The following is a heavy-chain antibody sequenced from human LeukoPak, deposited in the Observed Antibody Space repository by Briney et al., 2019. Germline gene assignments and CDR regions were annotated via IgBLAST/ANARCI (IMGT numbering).Heavy chain of an antibody. CDR1: GGTFSSYT. J-gene: IGHJ4*02. CDR2: IIPILGIA. D-gene: IGHD6-19*01. Sequence: SVKVSCKASGGTFSSYTISWVRQAPGQGLEWMGRIIPILGIANYAQKFQGRVTITADKSTSTAYMGLSSLRSEDTAVYYCARDPGYSSGWYPFDYWGQGTLVTVSS. CDR3: ARDPGYSSGWYPFDY. V-gene: IGHV1-69*04.